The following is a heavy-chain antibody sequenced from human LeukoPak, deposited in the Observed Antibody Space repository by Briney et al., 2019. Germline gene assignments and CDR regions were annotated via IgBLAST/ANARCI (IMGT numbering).Heavy chain of an antibody. CDR1: GYTFTSYG. V-gene: IGHV1-18*01. CDR2: ISAYNGNT. J-gene: IGHJ4*02. Sequence: ASVKVSCKASGYTFTSYGISWVRQAPGQGLEWMGWISAYNGNTNYAQKLQGRVTMTTDTSTSTAYMELRSLRSDDTAVYYCARDRPYYDFWSGTPYFDYWGQGTLVTVSS. D-gene: IGHD3-3*01. CDR3: ARDRPYYDFWSGTPYFDY.